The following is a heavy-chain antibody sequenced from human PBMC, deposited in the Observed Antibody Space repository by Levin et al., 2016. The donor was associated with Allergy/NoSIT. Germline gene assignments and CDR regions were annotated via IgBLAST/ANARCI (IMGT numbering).Heavy chain of an antibody. CDR2: IIPIFGTA. CDR3: ARLVEYSSGWNWFDP. V-gene: IGHV1-69*06. Sequence: SVKVSCKASGGTFSSYAISWVRQAPGQGLEWMGGIIPIFGTANYAQKFQGRVTITADKSTSTAYMELSSLRSEDTAVYYCARLVEYSSGWNWFDPWGQGTLVTVSS. CDR1: GGTFSSYA. D-gene: IGHD6-19*01. J-gene: IGHJ5*02.